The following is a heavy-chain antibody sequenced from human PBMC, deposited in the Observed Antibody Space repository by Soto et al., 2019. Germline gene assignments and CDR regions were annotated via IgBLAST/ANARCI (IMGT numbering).Heavy chain of an antibody. CDR1: GFTFSSYS. Sequence: GGSLRLSCAASGFTFSSYSMNWVRQAPGKGLEWVSSISSSSSYIYYTDSVKGRFTISRDNAKNSLYLQMNSLRAEDTAVYYCGPLAYRYLDAFDIWGQGTMVTVSS. D-gene: IGHD2-2*02. CDR3: GPLAYRYLDAFDI. CDR2: ISSSSSYI. V-gene: IGHV3-21*01. J-gene: IGHJ3*02.